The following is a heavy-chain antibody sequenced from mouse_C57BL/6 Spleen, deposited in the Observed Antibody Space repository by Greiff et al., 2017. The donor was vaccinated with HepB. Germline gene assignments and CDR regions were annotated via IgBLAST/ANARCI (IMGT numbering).Heavy chain of an antibody. CDR1: GYTFTDYY. Sequence: VQLQQSGPELVKPGASVKISCKASGYTFTDYYMNWVKQSHGKSLEWIGDINPNNGGTSYNQKFKGKATFTVDKSSSTAYMELRSLTSEDSAVYYCARWGDYYAMDYWGQGTSVTVSS. CDR2: INPNNGGT. CDR3: ARWGDYYAMDY. V-gene: IGHV1-26*01. J-gene: IGHJ4*01.